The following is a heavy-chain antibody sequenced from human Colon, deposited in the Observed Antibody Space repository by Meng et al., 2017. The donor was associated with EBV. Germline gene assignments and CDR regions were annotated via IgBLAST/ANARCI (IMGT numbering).Heavy chain of an antibody. CDR3: ARGGYYSFDY. Sequence: VQLPVSGQGLVKPSETLSLTCVVSGGSISSVYWWTWVRQSPGKGLEWIGEIYHSGSTNYNPSLKSRVTISVDKSKNQFSLKLTSVTAADTAVYYCARGGYYSFDYWGQRTLVTVSS. CDR1: GGSISSVYW. CDR2: IYHSGST. J-gene: IGHJ4*02. D-gene: IGHD5-18*01. V-gene: IGHV4-4*02.